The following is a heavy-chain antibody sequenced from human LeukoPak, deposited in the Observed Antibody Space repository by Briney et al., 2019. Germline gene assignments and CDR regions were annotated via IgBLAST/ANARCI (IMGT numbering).Heavy chain of an antibody. J-gene: IGHJ5*02. CDR1: GFTFSSHR. Sequence: PGGSLRLSCAASGFTFSSHRMNWVRQAPGKGLEWVSSISSSSSYIYYADSVKGRFTISRDNAKNSLYLQMNSLRAEDTAVYYCARGEYDILTGLSFDPWGQGTLVTVSS. D-gene: IGHD3-9*01. CDR3: ARGEYDILTGLSFDP. V-gene: IGHV3-21*01. CDR2: ISSSSSYI.